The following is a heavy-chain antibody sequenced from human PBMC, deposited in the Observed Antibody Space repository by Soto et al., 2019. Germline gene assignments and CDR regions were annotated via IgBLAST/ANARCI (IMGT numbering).Heavy chain of an antibody. J-gene: IGHJ5*02. CDR3: ARGRYYYGSGSYNWFDP. Sequence: SETLSLTCAVYGGSFSGYYWSWIRQPPGKGLEWIGEINHSGSTNYNPSLKSRVTISVDTSKNQFSLKLSSVTAADTAVYYCARGRYYYGSGSYNWFDPWGQGTLVTVSS. V-gene: IGHV4-34*01. CDR2: INHSGST. D-gene: IGHD3-10*01. CDR1: GGSFSGYY.